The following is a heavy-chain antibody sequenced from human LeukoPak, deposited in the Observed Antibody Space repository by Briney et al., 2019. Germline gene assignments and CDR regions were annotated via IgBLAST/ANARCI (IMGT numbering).Heavy chain of an antibody. CDR3: AKDSGIGESIPFDY. V-gene: IGHV3-48*03. Sequence: GGSLRLSCAASGFTFSSYEMNWVRQAPGKGLEWVSYISSSSSTIYYADSVKGRFTISRDNAKNTLYLQMNSLRAEDTAVYYCAKDSGIGESIPFDYWGQGTLVTVSS. CDR1: GFTFSSYE. D-gene: IGHD3-10*01. CDR2: ISSSSSTI. J-gene: IGHJ4*02.